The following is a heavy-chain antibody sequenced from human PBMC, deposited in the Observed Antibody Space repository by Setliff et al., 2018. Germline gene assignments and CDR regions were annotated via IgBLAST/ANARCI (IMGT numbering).Heavy chain of an antibody. D-gene: IGHD2-2*01. CDR3: ARGRHCSSTSCYGGWFDP. Sequence: PSETLSLTCTVSGGSISSGDYYWSWIRQPPGKGLEWIGYIYSSGSTYYNPSLKSRITMSVDTSKNQFSLKLSSVTAADTAVYYCARGRHCSSTSCYGGWFDPWGQGTLVTVSS. CDR2: IYSSGST. CDR1: GGSISSGDYY. V-gene: IGHV4-30-4*08. J-gene: IGHJ5*02.